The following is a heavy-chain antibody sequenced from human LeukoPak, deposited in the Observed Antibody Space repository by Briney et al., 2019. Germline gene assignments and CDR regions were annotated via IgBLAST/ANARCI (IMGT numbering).Heavy chain of an antibody. V-gene: IGHV3-49*04. CDR3: TPSPGGYSYGYYDY. CDR1: GFTFSNAW. CDR2: IRSKAYGGTT. D-gene: IGHD5-18*01. J-gene: IGHJ4*02. Sequence: GGSLRLSCAASGFTFSNAWMSWVRQAPGKGLEWVGFIRSKAYGGTTEYAASVKGRFTISRDDSKSIAYLQMNSLKTEDTAVYYCTPSPGGYSYGYYDYWGQGTLVTVSS.